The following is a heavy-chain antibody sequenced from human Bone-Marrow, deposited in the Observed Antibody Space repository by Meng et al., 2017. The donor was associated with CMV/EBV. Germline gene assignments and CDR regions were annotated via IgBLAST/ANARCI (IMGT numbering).Heavy chain of an antibody. CDR2: ISSSGSTI. V-gene: IGHV3-48*03. D-gene: IGHD3-16*01. CDR3: ARDQKWFGFGDYNYGMNV. Sequence: GESLKISCAASGFTFSSYEMNWVRQAPGKGLEWVSYISSSGSTIYYADSVKGRFTLSRDNPENTLYLQVSSLRAEDTAVYYCARDQKWFGFGDYNYGMNVWGQGTTVTVSS. J-gene: IGHJ6*02. CDR1: GFTFSSYE.